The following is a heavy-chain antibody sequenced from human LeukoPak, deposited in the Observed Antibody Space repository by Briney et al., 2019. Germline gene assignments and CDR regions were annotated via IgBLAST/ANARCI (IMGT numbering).Heavy chain of an antibody. V-gene: IGHV4-59*01. D-gene: IGHD4-17*01. CDR3: AREDPQTTVPKGMDV. CDR2: IYYSGTT. Sequence: TSETLSLTCTVSGGSISYYYWSWIRQSPGKGLEWIGYIYYSGTTNYNPSLKSRVTISVDTSKNQFSLQLRSVTAADTAVYYCAREDPQTTVPKGMDVWGQGTTVTVSS. J-gene: IGHJ6*02. CDR1: GGSISYYY.